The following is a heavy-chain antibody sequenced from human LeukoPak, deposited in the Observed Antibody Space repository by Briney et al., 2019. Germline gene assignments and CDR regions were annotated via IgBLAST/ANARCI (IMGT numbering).Heavy chain of an antibody. CDR1: GFAFNTFA. CDR3: AKALRYYGSGSYYPLTLNYSYHGMDV. D-gene: IGHD3-10*01. Sequence: GGSLRLSCAASGFAFNTFAMSWVRQAPRKGLEWVSTVYYSGGDTYSADSVKGRFTISRDNSRNMLYLQMNSLRAEDTAVYYCAKALRYYGSGSYYPLTLNYSYHGMDVWRQGTTVTVSS. V-gene: IGHV3-23*01. J-gene: IGHJ6*02. CDR2: VYYSGGDT.